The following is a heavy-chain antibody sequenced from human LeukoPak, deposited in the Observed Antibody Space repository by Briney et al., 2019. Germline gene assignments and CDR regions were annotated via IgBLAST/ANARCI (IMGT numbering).Heavy chain of an antibody. CDR1: GFTFSSYW. CDR2: INTDGSYT. D-gene: IGHD6-13*01. Sequence: GGSLRLSCAASGFTFSSYWMHWVRQAPGKGLVWVSRINTDGSYTSYADSVKGRFTISRDNSKNTLYLQMNSLRAEDTAVYYCARDWAPRYSSSIYWYFDLWGRGTLVTVSS. J-gene: IGHJ2*01. V-gene: IGHV3-74*01. CDR3: ARDWAPRYSSSIYWYFDL.